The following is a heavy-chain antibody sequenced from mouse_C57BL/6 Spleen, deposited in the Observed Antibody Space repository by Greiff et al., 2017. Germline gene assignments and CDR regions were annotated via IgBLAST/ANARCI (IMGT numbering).Heavy chain of an antibody. Sequence: EVMLVESGGGLVKPGGSLKLSCAASGFTFSSYAMSWVRQTPGKRLEWVATISDGGSYTYYPDNVKGRFTISRDNAKNNLYLQMSHLKSEDTAMYDCARNNGNYYFDYWGKGTTLTVSS. CDR3: ARNNGNYYFDY. J-gene: IGHJ2*01. D-gene: IGHD2-1*01. V-gene: IGHV5-4*03. CDR1: GFTFSSYA. CDR2: ISDGGSYT.